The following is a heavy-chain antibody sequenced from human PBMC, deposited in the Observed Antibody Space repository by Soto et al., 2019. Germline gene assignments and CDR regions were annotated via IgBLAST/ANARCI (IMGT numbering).Heavy chain of an antibody. J-gene: IGHJ5*02. D-gene: IGHD3-22*01. CDR3: ARGSAYYYDSRGYYFQNWFDP. CDR1: GESFSGYY. V-gene: IGHV4-34*01. Sequence: SETLSLTYAVYGESFSGYYWSWIRQPPGKGLEWIGEINHSGSTNYNPSLKSRVTISVDTSKNQFSLKLSSVTAADTAVYYCARGSAYYYDSRGYYFQNWFDPWGQGTLVTVS. CDR2: INHSGST.